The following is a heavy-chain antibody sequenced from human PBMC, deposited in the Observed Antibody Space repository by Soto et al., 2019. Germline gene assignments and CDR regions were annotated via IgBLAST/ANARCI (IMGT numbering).Heavy chain of an antibody. CDR3: AKNSYGDYDCYFDL. D-gene: IGHD4-17*01. Sequence: EVQLLESGGGLVQPGGSLRLSCAASGFSFSSYAMRWVRQAPGKGLEWVSTISGSGGSTYYADSVKGRFTTSRDKSKNTLYLQMNSLRAEDTAIYYCAKNSYGDYDCYFDLWGRGTLVTVSS. V-gene: IGHV3-23*01. CDR1: GFSFSSYA. J-gene: IGHJ2*01. CDR2: ISGSGGST.